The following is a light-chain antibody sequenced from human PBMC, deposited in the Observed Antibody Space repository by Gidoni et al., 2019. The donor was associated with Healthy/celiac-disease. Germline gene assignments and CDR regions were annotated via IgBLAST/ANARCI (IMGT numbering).Light chain of an antibody. Sequence: QSVLTQPPSVSGAPGQRVTISCTGSRSNIGAGYDVHWYQQLPGTAPKLHIYGNSNRPSGVPDRFSGSKSVTSASRAITGLQAEDEADYYCQSYDSSLSGWRVFGGGTKLTVL. V-gene: IGLV1-40*01. CDR1: RSNIGAGYD. J-gene: IGLJ2*01. CDR3: QSYDSSLSGWRV. CDR2: GNS.